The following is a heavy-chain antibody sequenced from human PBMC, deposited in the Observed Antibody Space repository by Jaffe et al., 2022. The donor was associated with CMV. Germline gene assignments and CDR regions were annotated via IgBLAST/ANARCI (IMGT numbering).Heavy chain of an antibody. CDR3: ARESITMVRVEEDYYGMDV. CDR2: MNPNSGNT. CDR1: GYTFTSYD. Sequence: QVQLVQSGAEVKKPGASVKVSCKASGYTFTSYDINWVRQATGQGLEWMGWMNPNSGNTGYAQKFQGRVTMTRNTSISTAYMELSSLRSEDTAVYYCARESITMVRVEEDYYGMDVWGQGTTVTVSS. J-gene: IGHJ6*02. V-gene: IGHV1-8*01. D-gene: IGHD3-10*01.